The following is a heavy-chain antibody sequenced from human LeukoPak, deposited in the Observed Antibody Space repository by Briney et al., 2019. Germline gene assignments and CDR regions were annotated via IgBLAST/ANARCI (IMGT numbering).Heavy chain of an antibody. CDR1: GFTFSSYA. CDR2: ISYDGSNK. CDR3: ARPKGRITMVRGMDV. D-gene: IGHD3-10*01. Sequence: EAGGSLRLSCAASGFTFSSYAMHWVRQAPSKGLEWVAVISYDGSNKYYADSVKGRFTISRDNSKNTLYLQMNSLRAEDTAVYYCARPKGRITMVRGMDVWGKGTTVTVSS. V-gene: IGHV3-30-3*01. J-gene: IGHJ6*04.